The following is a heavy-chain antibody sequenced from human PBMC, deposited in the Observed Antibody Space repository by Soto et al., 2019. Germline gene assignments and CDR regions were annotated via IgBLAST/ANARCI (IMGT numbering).Heavy chain of an antibody. D-gene: IGHD6-19*01. CDR3: ARAKRDSSGWYLVAFDI. J-gene: IGHJ3*02. V-gene: IGHV3-30-3*01. CDR2: TSYDGSNK. CDR1: GFTFSSYA. Sequence: QVQLVESGGGVVQPGRSLRLSCAASGFTFSSYAMHWVRQAPGKGLEWVAVTSYDGSNKYYADSVKGRFTISRDNSKNTLYLQMNSLRAEDTAVYYCARAKRDSSGWYLVAFDIWGQGTMVTVSS.